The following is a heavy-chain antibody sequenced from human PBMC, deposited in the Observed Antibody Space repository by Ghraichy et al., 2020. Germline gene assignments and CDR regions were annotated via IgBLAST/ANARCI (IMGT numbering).Heavy chain of an antibody. V-gene: IGHV3-7*03. J-gene: IGHJ3*02. CDR3: GRGGPDNSNYAVDI. CDR2: INILESEK. CDR1: GFNFRGYW. D-gene: IGHD4-11*01. Sequence: GDSLNISCAASGFNFRGYWMTWVRQAPGKGLEWVANINILESEKYYVGSVKGRFIISRDNARNSLYLQMNSLRAEDTALYFCGRGGPDNSNYAVDIWGQGTMVTVSS.